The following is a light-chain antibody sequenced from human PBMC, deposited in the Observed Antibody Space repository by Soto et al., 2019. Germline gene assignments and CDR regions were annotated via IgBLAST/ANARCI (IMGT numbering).Light chain of an antibody. Sequence: DIQMTQSPSSPSASVGDRVSITCRASQTIITYLNWYQQKPGKAPKLLISAASNLQSGVPSRFSGSGSETEFTLTISSVQPEDFATYYCQQSYSTPRTFGQGTKLEIK. V-gene: IGKV1-39*01. J-gene: IGKJ2*01. CDR1: QTIITY. CDR2: AAS. CDR3: QQSYSTPRT.